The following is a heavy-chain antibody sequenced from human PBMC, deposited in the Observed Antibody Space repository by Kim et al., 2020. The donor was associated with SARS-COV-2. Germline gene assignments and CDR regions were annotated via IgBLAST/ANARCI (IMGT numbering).Heavy chain of an antibody. V-gene: IGHV3-23*01. J-gene: IGHJ4*02. CDR2: ISGSGGST. CDR1: GFTFSSYA. Sequence: GGSLRLSCAASGFTFSSYAMSWVRQAPGKGLEWVSAISGSGGSTYYADSVKGRFTISRDNSKNTLYLQMNSLRAEDTAVYYCAKDTDVLLWFRELLSFDYWGQGTLVTVSS. CDR3: AKDTDVLLWFRELLSFDY. D-gene: IGHD3-10*01.